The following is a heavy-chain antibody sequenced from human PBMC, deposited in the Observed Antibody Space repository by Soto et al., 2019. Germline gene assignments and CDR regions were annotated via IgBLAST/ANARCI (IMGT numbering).Heavy chain of an antibody. J-gene: IGHJ5*02. CDR2: ISYDGSNK. V-gene: IGHV3-30*03. D-gene: IGHD3-22*01. CDR3: YGNYYDSSGSHWFDP. CDR1: GFTFSSYG. Sequence: AGGSLRLSCAASGFTFSSYGMHWVRQAPGKGLEWVAVISYDGSNKYYADSVKGRFTISRDNSKNTLYLQMNSLRAEDTAVYYCYGNYYDSSGSHWFDPWGQGTLVTVSS.